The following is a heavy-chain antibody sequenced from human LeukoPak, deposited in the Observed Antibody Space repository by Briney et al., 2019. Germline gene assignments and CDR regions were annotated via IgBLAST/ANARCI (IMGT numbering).Heavy chain of an antibody. CDR3: ARIDTYYYDSSGYYSAFDI. J-gene: IGHJ3*02. Sequence: GGSLRLSCVASGFTFDDYGMSWVRQIPGKGLEWVSAINWNGGSTGYAGSVKGRFTISRDNAKNSLYLQMNSLRAEDTALYYCARIDTYYYDSSGYYSAFDIWGQGTIVTVSS. CDR2: INWNGGST. D-gene: IGHD3-22*01. V-gene: IGHV3-20*04. CDR1: GFTFDDYG.